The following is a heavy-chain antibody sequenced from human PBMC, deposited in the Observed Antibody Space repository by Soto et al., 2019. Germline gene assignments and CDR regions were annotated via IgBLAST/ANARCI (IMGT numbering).Heavy chain of an antibody. Sequence: ASVKVSCKASGYTFTGYHMHWVLQAPGQGLEWMGWINPNSGGTNYAQKFQGWVTMTRDTSISTAYMELSRLRSDDTAVYYCARDQSGSYDSSGLEYFQHWGQGTLVTVSS. CDR2: INPNSGGT. J-gene: IGHJ1*01. CDR1: GYTFTGYH. CDR3: ARDQSGSYDSSGLEYFQH. D-gene: IGHD6-19*01. V-gene: IGHV1-2*04.